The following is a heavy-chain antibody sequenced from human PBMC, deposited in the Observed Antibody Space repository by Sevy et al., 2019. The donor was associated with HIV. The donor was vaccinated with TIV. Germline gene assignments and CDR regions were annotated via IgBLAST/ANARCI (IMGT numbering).Heavy chain of an antibody. V-gene: IGHV1-46*01. CDR1: GYTFTSYY. CDR2: INPSGGST. D-gene: IGHD2-15*01. Sequence: ASVKVSCKASGYTFTSYYIHWVRQAPGQGLEWMGIINPSGGSTSYAQKFQGRVTMTRETSTSTVYMEMSSLRSGDTAMYYCARGGGVVVGATVSGMDVWGQGTTVTVSS. J-gene: IGHJ6*02. CDR3: ARGGGVVVGATVSGMDV.